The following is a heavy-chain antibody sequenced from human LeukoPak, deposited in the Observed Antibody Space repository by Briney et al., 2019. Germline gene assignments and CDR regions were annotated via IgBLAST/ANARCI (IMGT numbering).Heavy chain of an antibody. D-gene: IGHD3-10*01. CDR3: ARVGGSGSYYRRVEDY. V-gene: IGHV1-18*01. CDR1: DYTFTSYG. CDR2: ISAYNGNT. J-gene: IGHJ4*02. Sequence: ASVKVSCKASDYTFTSYGISWVRQAPGQGLEWMGWISAYNGNTNYAQKLQGRVTMTTDTSTSTAYMELRSLRSDDTAVYYCARVGGSGSYYRRVEDYWGQGTLVTVSS.